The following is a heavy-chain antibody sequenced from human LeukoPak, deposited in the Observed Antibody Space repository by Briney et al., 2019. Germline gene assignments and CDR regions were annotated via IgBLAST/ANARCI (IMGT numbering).Heavy chain of an antibody. CDR1: GYTFTGYY. J-gene: IGHJ2*01. CDR3: ARDSSGYYFKSSWYFDL. V-gene: IGHV1-2*02. D-gene: IGHD3-22*01. Sequence: ASVKVSCKASGYTFTGYYMHWVRRAPGQGLEWMGWINPNSGGTNYAQKFQGRVTMTRDTSISTAYMELSRLRSDDTAVYYCARDSSGYYFKSSWYFDLWGRGTLVTVSS. CDR2: INPNSGGT.